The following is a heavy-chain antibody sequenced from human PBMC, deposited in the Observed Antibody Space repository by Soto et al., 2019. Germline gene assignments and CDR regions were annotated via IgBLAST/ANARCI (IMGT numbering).Heavy chain of an antibody. V-gene: IGHV1-69*01. J-gene: IGHJ6*02. CDR1: GGTFSSYA. CDR2: IIPIFGTA. CDR3: ASRIAARRYYYYGMDV. Sequence: QVQLVQSGAEVKKPGSSVKVSCKASGGTFSSYAISWVRQAPGQGLEWMGGIIPIFGTANYAQKFQGRVTITADETTSTAYMELSSLRSEDTAVYYCASRIAARRYYYYGMDVWGQGTTVTVSS. D-gene: IGHD6-6*01.